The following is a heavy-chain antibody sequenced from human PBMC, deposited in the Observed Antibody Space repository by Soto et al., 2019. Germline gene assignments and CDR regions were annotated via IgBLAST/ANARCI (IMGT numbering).Heavy chain of an antibody. J-gene: IGHJ4*02. CDR1: GFTFSNFN. V-gene: IGHV3-48*02. CDR2: ISSSTTTI. CDR3: ARETSTYYYDSSAYLGFDY. Sequence: GGSLRLSCAASGFTFSNFNINWVRQAPGKGLEWISYISSSTTTIFYADSVKGRFTISRDNAKNSLYLQMNSLRDEDTAVYYCARETSTYYYDSSAYLGFDYWGQGTLVTVSS. D-gene: IGHD3-22*01.